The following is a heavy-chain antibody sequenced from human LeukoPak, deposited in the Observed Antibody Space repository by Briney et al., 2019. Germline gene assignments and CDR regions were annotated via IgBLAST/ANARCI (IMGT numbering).Heavy chain of an antibody. CDR1: GFTFSSYA. V-gene: IGHV3-23*01. CDR2: ISGSGGST. J-gene: IGHJ6*02. D-gene: IGHD4-17*01. CDR3: ARRSDYGDSRSRYAMDV. Sequence: GGSLRLSCAASGFTFSSYAMSWVRQAPGKGLEWVSAISGSGGSTYYADSVKGRFTISRESSKNTLYLQMNSLRAEDTATYYCARRSDYGDSRSRYAMDVWGQGTMVTVSS.